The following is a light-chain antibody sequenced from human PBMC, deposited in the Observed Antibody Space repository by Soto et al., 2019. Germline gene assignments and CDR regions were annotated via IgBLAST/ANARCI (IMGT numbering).Light chain of an antibody. V-gene: IGKV3-20*01. Sequence: EIVLTQSPVTLSLSPGERATLSCRASQSVSSSYLAWYQQKPGQAPRLLIYGASSRATGIPGRFSGSGSGTDFTLTISRLEPEDFAVYYCQQYGSSPLTFGGGTKVDIK. CDR3: QQYGSSPLT. CDR1: QSVSSSY. CDR2: GAS. J-gene: IGKJ4*01.